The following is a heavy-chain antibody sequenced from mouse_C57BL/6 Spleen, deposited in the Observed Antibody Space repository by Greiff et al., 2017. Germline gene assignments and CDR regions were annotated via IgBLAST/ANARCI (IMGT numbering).Heavy chain of an antibody. CDR1: GYAFSSSW. CDR3: ARAYGSPDFDD. J-gene: IGHJ2*01. CDR2: IYPGDGDT. V-gene: IGHV1-82*01. D-gene: IGHD1-1*01. Sequence: QVQLQQSGPELVKPGASVKISCKASGYAFSSSWMNWVKQRPGKGLEWIGRIYPGDGDTNYNGKFKGKATLPADKTSSTAYMQLSSLTSEDSAVYVCARAYGSPDFDDWGQGTTLTVSS.